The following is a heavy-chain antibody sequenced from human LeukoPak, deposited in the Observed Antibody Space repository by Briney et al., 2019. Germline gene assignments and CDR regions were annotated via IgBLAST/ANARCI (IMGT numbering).Heavy chain of an antibody. V-gene: IGHV1-46*01. Sequence: GASVKVSCKASGYSFTSYYMNWVRQAPGQGLEWMGIINASGGSTSYAQKFQGRLTMTRDTSTRTVYMELSSLRSEDTAVYYCARGYSGHKPRFDDWGQGALVTVSS. CDR2: INASGGST. D-gene: IGHD5-12*01. CDR3: ARGYSGHKPRFDD. J-gene: IGHJ4*02. CDR1: GYSFTSYY.